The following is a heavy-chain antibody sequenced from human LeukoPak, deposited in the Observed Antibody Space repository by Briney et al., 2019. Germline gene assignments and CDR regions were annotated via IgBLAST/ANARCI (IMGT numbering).Heavy chain of an antibody. V-gene: IGHV1-18*01. CDR2: ISGYNGNT. J-gene: IGHJ4*02. Sequence: GASVMVSCKTSGYTFTNHGISWVRQAPGQGLEWMGWISGYNGNTNYVQKFRGRITMTTDTSTSTAYLQLRSLRSDNTALYYCARGRAVSTMIVVVIQAYYFDYWGQGTLVTVSS. CDR3: ARGRAVSTMIVVVIQAYYFDY. CDR1: GYTFTNHG. D-gene: IGHD3-22*01.